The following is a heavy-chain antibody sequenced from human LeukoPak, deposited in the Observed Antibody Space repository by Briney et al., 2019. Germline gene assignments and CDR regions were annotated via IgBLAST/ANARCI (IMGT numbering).Heavy chain of an antibody. CDR3: ARADYYGSGSYNY. Sequence: ASVKVSCKASGYTFTVYYMHWVRQAPGQGLEWMGRINPNSGGANYAQKFRGRVTMTRDTSISTAYMELSRLRSDDTAVYYCARADYYGSGSYNYWGQGTLVTVSS. CDR1: GYTFTVYY. J-gene: IGHJ4*02. V-gene: IGHV1-2*06. D-gene: IGHD3-10*01. CDR2: INPNSGGA.